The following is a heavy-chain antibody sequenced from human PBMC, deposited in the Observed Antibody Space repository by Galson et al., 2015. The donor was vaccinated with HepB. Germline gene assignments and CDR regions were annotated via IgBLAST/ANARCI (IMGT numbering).Heavy chain of an antibody. CDR1: GFTFSAVW. CDR3: TTVPPQLNYGFWSGHYYYYYMDV. V-gene: IGHV3-15*01. Sequence: SLSLSCAASGFTFSAVWMTWVRQAPGKGLEWVGRIKSKTAGGTTDYAAPVEGRFTISRDDSKNRLYLQMNSLKTEDTAVYYCTTVPPQLNYGFWSGHYYYYYMDVWGKGTTVTVSS. J-gene: IGHJ6*03. D-gene: IGHD3-3*01. CDR2: IKSKTAGGTT.